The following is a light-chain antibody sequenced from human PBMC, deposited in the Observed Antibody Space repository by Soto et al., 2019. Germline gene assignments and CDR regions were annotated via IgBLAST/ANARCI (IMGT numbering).Light chain of an antibody. J-gene: IGKJ2*01. CDR2: DAS. Sequence: EVVLTQSPATLSLSPGERATLSCRASQSVTTDLAWYQQRPGQAPRLLIYDASNRATGIPARFSGSGSGTDFTLTISSLEPEDSAVYYCQQRSNWPPEYTFGQGTKLEIK. CDR1: QSVTTD. CDR3: QQRSNWPPEYT. V-gene: IGKV3-11*01.